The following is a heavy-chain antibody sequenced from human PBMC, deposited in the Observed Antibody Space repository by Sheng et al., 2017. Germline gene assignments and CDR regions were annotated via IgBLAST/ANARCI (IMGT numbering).Heavy chain of an antibody. CDR3: ARDPGSQGDY. J-gene: IGHJ4*02. CDR1: GYTFISYY. V-gene: IGHV1-46*01. Sequence: QVQLVQSGAEVKKPGASVKISCKTSGYTFISYYIHWVRQAPGQGLEWVGIINPNSGNASYTQTFQGRVTMTRDTSTTTVNMEVSSLRYEDTAIYYCARDPGSQGDYWGQGNAGHRSPQ. CDR2: INPNSGNA.